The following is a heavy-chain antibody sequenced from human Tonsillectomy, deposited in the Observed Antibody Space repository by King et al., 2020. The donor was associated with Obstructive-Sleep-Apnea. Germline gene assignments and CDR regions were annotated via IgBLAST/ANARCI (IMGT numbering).Heavy chain of an antibody. CDR2: ISRVGTT. V-gene: IGHV3-66*01. D-gene: IGHD3-16*02. CDR3: VSYY. Sequence: VQLVESGGGLVQPGGSLRLSCVASGFTVRGNYMTWVRQAPGKGLEWVSFISRVGTTFYADSVKGSFTVSGGDSKNTLYLQMNSLRAEDTAVYYCVSYYFGQGTLVTVSS. J-gene: IGHJ4*02. CDR1: GFTVRGNY.